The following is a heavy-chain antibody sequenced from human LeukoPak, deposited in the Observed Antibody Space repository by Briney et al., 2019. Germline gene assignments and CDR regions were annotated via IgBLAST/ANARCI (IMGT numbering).Heavy chain of an antibody. V-gene: IGHV1-46*01. CDR2: INPASGST. Sequence: GASVKVTCKASGYTFTNYYIHWVRQAPGQGLEWMGIINPASGSTTYAQKFQGRVTMTRDMSTTTVYMELSSLRSDDTAVYFCAGGESVGDWGQGTLVTVSS. J-gene: IGHJ4*02. D-gene: IGHD2-15*01. CDR3: AGGESVGD. CDR1: GYTFTNYY.